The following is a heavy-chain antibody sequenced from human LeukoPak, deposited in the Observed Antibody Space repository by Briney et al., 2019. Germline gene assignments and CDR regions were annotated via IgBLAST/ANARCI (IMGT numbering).Heavy chain of an antibody. J-gene: IGHJ4*02. CDR3: ARGSCSSTSCPIDY. D-gene: IGHD2-2*01. CDR1: GGSISSYY. CDR2: IYTSGST. V-gene: IGHV4-4*07. Sequence: PSETLSLTCTVSGGSISSYYWSWIRQPAGKGLEWIGRIYTSGSTNYNPSLKSRVTMSVDTSKNQFSLKLSSVTAADTAVYYCARGSCSSTSCPIDYWGQGTLVTVSS.